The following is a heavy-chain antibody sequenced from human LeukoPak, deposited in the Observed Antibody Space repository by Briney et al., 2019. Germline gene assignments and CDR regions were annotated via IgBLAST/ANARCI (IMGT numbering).Heavy chain of an antibody. CDR3: ARTRVVVVVATINDAFDI. J-gene: IGHJ3*02. Sequence: SETLSLTCAVYGGSFSRYYWSWIRQPPGKGLEWIGEINHSGSTNYNPSLKSRVTISIDTSKNQFSLKLSSVTAADTAVYYCARTRVVVVVATINDAFDIWGQGTMVTVSS. V-gene: IGHV4-34*01. D-gene: IGHD2-15*01. CDR2: INHSGST. CDR1: GGSFSRYY.